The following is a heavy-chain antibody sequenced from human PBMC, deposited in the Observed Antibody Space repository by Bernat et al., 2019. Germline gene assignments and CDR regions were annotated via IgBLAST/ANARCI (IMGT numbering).Heavy chain of an antibody. CDR1: GGSISSSSYY. CDR2: IYYSGST. V-gene: IGHV4-39*01. Sequence: QLQLQESGPGLVKPSETLSLTCTVSGGSISSSSYYWGWIHQPPGKGLEWIGSIYYSGSTYYNPSLKSRVTISVDTSKNQFSLKLSSVTAADTAVYYCARTQIRYSSSSYYYYGMDVWGQGTTVTVSS. J-gene: IGHJ6*02. D-gene: IGHD6-13*01. CDR3: ARTQIRYSSSSYYYYGMDV.